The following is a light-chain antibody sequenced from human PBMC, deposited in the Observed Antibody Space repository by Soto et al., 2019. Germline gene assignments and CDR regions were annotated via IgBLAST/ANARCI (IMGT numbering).Light chain of an antibody. J-gene: IGKJ1*01. Sequence: VMTQSPVTLSLSLEERATLCCRASQSVGSYLAWFQQKPGQAPRLLIHGASTRATDIPARFSGSGSGTEFTLTISSLQSEDFAVYYCQQYNNWRPRTFGQGTKVDI. CDR2: GAS. V-gene: IGKV3-15*01. CDR1: QSVGSY. CDR3: QQYNNWRPRT.